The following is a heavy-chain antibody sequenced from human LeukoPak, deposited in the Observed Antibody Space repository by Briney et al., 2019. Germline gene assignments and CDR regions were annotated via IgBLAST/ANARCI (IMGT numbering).Heavy chain of an antibody. V-gene: IGHV1-69*06. CDR1: GCSFSDYA. J-gene: IGHJ6*03. D-gene: IGHD3-16*01. CDR2: IIPIFGAT. Sequence: SVNVSCKASGCSFSDYAITWVRQAPGQGLEWMGRIIPIFGATTYAQKFQGRVTIIADMASNIAYLELTGLTSEDTALYFCAREGAVRQDYYMDVWGNGTTVIVSS. CDR3: AREGAVRQDYYMDV.